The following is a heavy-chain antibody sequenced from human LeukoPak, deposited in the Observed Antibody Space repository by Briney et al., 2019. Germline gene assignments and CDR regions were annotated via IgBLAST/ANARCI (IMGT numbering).Heavy chain of an antibody. CDR1: GGTFSSYA. J-gene: IGHJ6*02. CDR3: ARLRGGSSYHPCNNGMDV. CDR2: IIPIIGTA. Sequence: ASVKVSCKASGGTFSSYAISWVRQAPGQGLEWMGGIIPIIGTANYAQKFQGRVTITADESTSTAYMELSSLRSEDTAVYYFARLRGGSSYHPCNNGMDVWGQGTTVTVSS. D-gene: IGHD2-15*01. V-gene: IGHV1-69*13.